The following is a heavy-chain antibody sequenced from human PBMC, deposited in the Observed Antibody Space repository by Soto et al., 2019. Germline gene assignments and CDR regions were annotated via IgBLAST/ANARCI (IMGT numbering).Heavy chain of an antibody. J-gene: IGHJ4*02. CDR3: ARVLRYYYSSGYYYGYYFDY. D-gene: IGHD3-22*01. CDR1: GGSISSGGYY. Sequence: QVQMQESGPGLVKPSQTLSLTCTVSGGSISSGGYYWSWIRQHPGKGLEWIGYIYYSGSTYYNPSFKSRVTISVDTSKNQFSLKLSSVTAADTAVYYCARVLRYYYSSGYYYGYYFDYWCQGTLVTVSS. CDR2: IYYSGST. V-gene: IGHV4-31*03.